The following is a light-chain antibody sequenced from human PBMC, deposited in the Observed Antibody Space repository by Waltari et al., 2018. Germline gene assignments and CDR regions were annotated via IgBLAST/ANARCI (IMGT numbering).Light chain of an antibody. CDR2: DVN. CDR3: CSYAGSPYV. J-gene: IGLJ1*01. CDR1: SRYVGRYNH. V-gene: IGLV2-11*01. Sequence: QSALAQPRPVSGSPGQSVTISCAGTSRYVGRYNHVSLYQHPPGQAHKVLIYDVNTRPSGVPDRFSGSKSGNTASLTISGLQAEDEADYYCCSYAGSPYVFGTGTKVTVL.